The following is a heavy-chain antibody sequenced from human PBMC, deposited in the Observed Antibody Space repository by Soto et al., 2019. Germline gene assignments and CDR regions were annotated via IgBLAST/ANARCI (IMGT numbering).Heavy chain of an antibody. CDR3: ARRGRYGGRSYTG. CDR2: VNHAGGT. D-gene: IGHD2-15*01. CDR1: GGSFNDFY. J-gene: IGHJ4*02. Sequence: QMHIQQWGAGLLKPSETLSLTCAVSGGSFNDFYWNWVRQPPGEGLEWIGEVNHAGGTDYNPSLKSRGTISEDRSKNQLSLRLKSVTVADTATSYCARRGRYGGRSYTGWGQGTLVTVSS. V-gene: IGHV4-34*01.